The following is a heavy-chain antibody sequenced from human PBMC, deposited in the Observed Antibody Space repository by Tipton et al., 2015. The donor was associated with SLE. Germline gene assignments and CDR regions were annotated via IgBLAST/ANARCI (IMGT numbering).Heavy chain of an antibody. V-gene: IGHV4-4*07. D-gene: IGHD3-22*01. CDR2: IYASGST. Sequence: TLSLTCTVSGFSISSYYWSWIRQAAGKGLEWIGRIYASGSTSSNPSLKSRVTISVDTSRNQFSLRLSSLSAADTAVYYCARGRDRSGYQIHGFDYWGQGTLVTVSS. CDR3: ARGRDRSGYQIHGFDY. J-gene: IGHJ4*02. CDR1: GFSISSYY.